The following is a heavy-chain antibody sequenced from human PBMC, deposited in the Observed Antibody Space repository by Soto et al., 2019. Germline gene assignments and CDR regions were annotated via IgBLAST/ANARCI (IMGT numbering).Heavy chain of an antibody. J-gene: IGHJ4*02. D-gene: IGHD3-10*01. Sequence: QVQLVQSGAEVKKPGSSVKVSCKASGGTFSSYAIGWVRQAPGQGLEWMGGIIPIFGTANYAQKFQGRVTITADESTSTAYMELSSLRSEDTAVYYCARDLHMVRGVPTGYFDYWGQGTLVTVSS. CDR2: IIPIFGTA. V-gene: IGHV1-69*01. CDR1: GGTFSSYA. CDR3: ARDLHMVRGVPTGYFDY.